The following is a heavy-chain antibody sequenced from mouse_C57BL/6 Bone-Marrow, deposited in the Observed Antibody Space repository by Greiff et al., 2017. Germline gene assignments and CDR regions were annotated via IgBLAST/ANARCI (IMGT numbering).Heavy chain of an antibody. J-gene: IGHJ3*01. CDR2: ISSGGSYT. Sequence: EVQLVESGGDLVKPGGSLKLSCAASGFTFSSYGMSWVRQTPDKRLEWVATISSGGSYTYYPDSVKGRFTISRDNAKNTLYLQMSSLKSEDTAMYYCAIRLVAYWGQGTLVPVSA. CDR3: AIRLVAY. V-gene: IGHV5-6*01. CDR1: GFTFSSYG.